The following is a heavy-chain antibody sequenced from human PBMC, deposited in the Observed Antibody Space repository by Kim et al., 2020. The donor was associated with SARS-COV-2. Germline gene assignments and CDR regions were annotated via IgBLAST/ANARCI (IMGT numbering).Heavy chain of an antibody. CDR1: GGTFSSYA. CDR3: ASARGGYDHYYYYGMDV. D-gene: IGHD5-12*01. V-gene: IGHV1-69*13. J-gene: IGHJ6*02. Sequence: SVKVSCKASGGTFSSYAISWVRQAPGQGLEWMGGIIPIFGTANYAQKFQGRVTITADESTSTAYMELSSLRSEDTAVYYCASARGGYDHYYYYGMDVWGQGTTVTVSS. CDR2: IIPIFGTA.